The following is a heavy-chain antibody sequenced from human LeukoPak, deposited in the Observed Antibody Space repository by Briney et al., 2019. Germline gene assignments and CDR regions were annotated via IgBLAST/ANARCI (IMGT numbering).Heavy chain of an antibody. V-gene: IGHV3-23*01. D-gene: IGHD3-3*01. CDR3: AKDYDSPSALCMDV. Sequence: GGSLRLSCAASGFTFSSYAMSWVRQAPGKGLEWVSAISGSGGSTYCADSVKGRFTISRDNSKNTLSLQMTSLRAADTAVYYCAKDYDSPSALCMDVWGQGTTVTVSS. CDR2: ISGSGGST. J-gene: IGHJ6*02. CDR1: GFTFSSYA.